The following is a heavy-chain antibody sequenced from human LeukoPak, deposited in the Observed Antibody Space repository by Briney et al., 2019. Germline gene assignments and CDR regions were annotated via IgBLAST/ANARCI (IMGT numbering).Heavy chain of an antibody. CDR3: ARRYCSSTSCYSTTILNWFDP. CDR1: GGTFSSYA. Sequence: ASVKVSCKASGGTFSSYAISWVRQAPGQGLEWMGGIIPIFGTANYAQKFQGRVTITADESTSTAYMELSSLRSEDTAVYYCARRYCSSTSCYSTTILNWFDPWGQGTLVTVSS. D-gene: IGHD2-2*01. CDR2: IIPIFGTA. J-gene: IGHJ5*02. V-gene: IGHV1-69*13.